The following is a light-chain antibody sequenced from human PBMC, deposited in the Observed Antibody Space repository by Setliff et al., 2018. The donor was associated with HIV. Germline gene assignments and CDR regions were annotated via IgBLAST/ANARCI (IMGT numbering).Light chain of an antibody. CDR2: EVT. CDR3: STWTTSSTHV. Sequence: QSVLTQPASVSGSPGQSIAICCTGTNGDVGAYNYVCWYQKYPGKAPKLIIHEVTNRPSGVSDRFSGSKSGNTASLTISGLQAEDAADYYCSTWTTSSTHVFGTGTKVTVL. CDR1: NGDVGAYNY. V-gene: IGLV2-14*01. J-gene: IGLJ1*01.